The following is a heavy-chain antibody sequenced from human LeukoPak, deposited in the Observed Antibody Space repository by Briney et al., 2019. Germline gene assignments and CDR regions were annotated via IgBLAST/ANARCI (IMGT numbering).Heavy chain of an antibody. CDR3: ANPRLLGSGDFEG. V-gene: IGHV3-23*01. CDR1: GFTFTSYA. D-gene: IGHD3-10*01. Sequence: PGGSLRLSCAASGFTFTSYAMSWVRQAPGKGLEWVSTINKSGGITYYADSVKGRFTISRDNSRNTLYLQMNNLRAEDTAVYYWANPRLLGSGDFEGGGKGPLVTVSS. CDR2: INKSGGIT. J-gene: IGHJ4*02.